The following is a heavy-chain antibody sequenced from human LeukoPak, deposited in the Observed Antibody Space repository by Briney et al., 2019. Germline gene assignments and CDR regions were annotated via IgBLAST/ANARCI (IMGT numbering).Heavy chain of an antibody. Sequence: GESLKISCKGSGYSFTSYWIGWVRQMPGKGLEWMGIIYPGDSDTSYSPSFQGQVTISADKSISTAYLQWSSLKASDTAMYYCARTDYYGSGTYAFDIWGQGTMVTVSS. CDR3: ARTDYYGSGTYAFDI. J-gene: IGHJ3*02. CDR2: IYPGDSDT. D-gene: IGHD3-10*01. CDR1: GYSFTSYW. V-gene: IGHV5-51*01.